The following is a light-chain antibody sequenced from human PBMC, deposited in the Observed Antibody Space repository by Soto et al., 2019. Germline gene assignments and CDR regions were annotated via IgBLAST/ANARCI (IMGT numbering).Light chain of an antibody. J-gene: IGLJ3*02. Sequence: QSVLTQPPSASGSPGQSVTISCTGTSSDVGGYKYVSWYQQHPGKAPKLMIYEVSKRPSGFPDRFSGSKSGNTASLTVSGLQAEDEADYYCSSYAGSNNWVFGGGTKVTVL. CDR1: SSDVGGYKY. CDR3: SSYAGSNNWV. CDR2: EVS. V-gene: IGLV2-8*01.